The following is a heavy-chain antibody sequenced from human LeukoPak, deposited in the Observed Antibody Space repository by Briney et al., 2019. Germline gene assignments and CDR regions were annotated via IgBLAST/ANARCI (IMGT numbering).Heavy chain of an antibody. J-gene: IGHJ4*02. CDR1: GGSISSHY. V-gene: IGHV4-59*11. CDR3: ARADDADLYFDY. D-gene: IGHD4-17*01. CDR2: IYYSGST. Sequence: PSETLSLTCTVSGGSISSHYWSWIRQSPGKGLEWIGYIYYSGSTNYNPSLESRVTISVDTSKNQFSLKLSSVTAADTAVYYCARADDADLYFDYWGQGSLVTVSS.